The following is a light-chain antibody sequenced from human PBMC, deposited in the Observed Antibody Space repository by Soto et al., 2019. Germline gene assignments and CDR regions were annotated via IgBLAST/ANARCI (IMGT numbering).Light chain of an antibody. CDR2: GAS. J-gene: IGKJ4*01. CDR1: QSVSSN. CDR3: QQYNNWPPVT. V-gene: IGKV3-15*01. Sequence: EIVMTQSPATLSVSPGERATLSCRASQSVSSNFAWYQQKPGQAHRLLIYGASTRATGIPARFSGSGSGTEFTLTISSLQSEDFAVYYCQQYNNWPPVTFGGGTKVEIK.